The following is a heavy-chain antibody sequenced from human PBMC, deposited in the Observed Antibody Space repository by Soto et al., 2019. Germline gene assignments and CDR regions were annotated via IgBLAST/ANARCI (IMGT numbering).Heavy chain of an antibody. V-gene: IGHV3-30-3*01. Sequence: QVQLVESGGGVVQPGRSLRLSCAASGFTFSSYAMHWVRQAPGKGLEWVAVISYDGSNKYYADSVKGRFTISRDNSKNTLDLHMNSLRAEDRAVYYCARARRRVQYESSGYFYWGQGTLVTVSS. CDR1: GFTFSSYA. CDR2: ISYDGSNK. J-gene: IGHJ4*02. D-gene: IGHD3-22*01. CDR3: ARARRRVQYESSGYFY.